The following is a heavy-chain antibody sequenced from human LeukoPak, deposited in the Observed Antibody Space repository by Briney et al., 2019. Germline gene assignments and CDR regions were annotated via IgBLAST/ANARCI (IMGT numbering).Heavy chain of an antibody. D-gene: IGHD6-13*01. J-gene: IGHJ4*02. CDR2: ISSSSSYI. V-gene: IGHV3-21*01. Sequence: PGGSLRLSCAASGFTFSSYSMNWVRQATGKGLEWASSISSSSSYIYYTHSVKGRFTLSRDNAKNSLYLQMNSLRAEDTAVYYCAREGGAAAAAGGSDDWGQGTLVTVSS. CDR1: GFTFSSYS. CDR3: AREGGAAAAAGGSDD.